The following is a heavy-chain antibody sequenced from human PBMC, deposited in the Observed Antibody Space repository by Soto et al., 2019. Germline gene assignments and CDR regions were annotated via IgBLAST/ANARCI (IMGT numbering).Heavy chain of an antibody. CDR2: IYHSGST. Sequence: SETLSLTCTVSGDSISSGGYSWSWIRQPPGKGLEWIGYIYHSGSTYYNPSLKSRVTISVDRSKNQFSLKLSSVTAADTAVYYCARGVGASWFDPWGQGTLVTVSS. CDR1: GDSISSGGYS. D-gene: IGHD1-26*01. V-gene: IGHV4-30-2*01. CDR3: ARGVGASWFDP. J-gene: IGHJ5*02.